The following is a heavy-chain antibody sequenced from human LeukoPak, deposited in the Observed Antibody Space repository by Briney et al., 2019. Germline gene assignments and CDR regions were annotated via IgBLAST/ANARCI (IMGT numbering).Heavy chain of an antibody. CDR2: ISGYNGKT. CDR1: GYTFNTYG. Sequence: GASVKVSCKASGYTFNTYGITWVRQAPEQGLEWMGWISGYNGKTKYEQKLQDRVTMTTDTSTTTAYMELRSLTSDDTAVYYCARAGAVVDNWFDPWGQGTLVTVSS. D-gene: IGHD2-15*01. CDR3: ARAGAVVDNWFDP. V-gene: IGHV1-18*01. J-gene: IGHJ5*02.